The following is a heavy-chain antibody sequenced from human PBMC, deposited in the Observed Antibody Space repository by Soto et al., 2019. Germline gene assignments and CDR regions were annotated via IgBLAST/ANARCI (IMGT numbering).Heavy chain of an antibody. Sequence: SETLSLTCTVPSGSISSHYWSWIRQPPGKGLEWIGYIYYSGSTNYNPSLKSRVTISVDTSKNQFSLKLSSVTAADTAVYYCARAYYDFWSGSYYYYMDVWGKGTTVTVSS. CDR2: IYYSGST. D-gene: IGHD3-3*01. CDR3: ARAYYDFWSGSYYYYMDV. V-gene: IGHV4-59*11. CDR1: SGSISSHY. J-gene: IGHJ6*03.